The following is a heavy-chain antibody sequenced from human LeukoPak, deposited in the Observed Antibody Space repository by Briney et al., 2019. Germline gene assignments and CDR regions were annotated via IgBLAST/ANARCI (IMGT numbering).Heavy chain of an antibody. CDR1: GYTFTGYY. V-gene: IGHV1-18*04. CDR2: ISAYNGNT. CDR3: ARDRRYYDSSGYYLNWYFDL. J-gene: IGHJ2*01. Sequence: ASVKVSCKASGYTFTGYYMHWVRQAPGQGLEWMGWISAYNGNTNYAQNLQGRVTMTTDTSTSTAYMELRSLRSDDTAVYYCARDRRYYDSSGYYLNWYFDLWGRGTLVTVSS. D-gene: IGHD3-22*01.